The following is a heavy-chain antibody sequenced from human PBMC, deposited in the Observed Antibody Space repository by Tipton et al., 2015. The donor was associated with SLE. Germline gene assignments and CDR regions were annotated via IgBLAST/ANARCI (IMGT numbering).Heavy chain of an antibody. CDR3: ARGRGTIFGVVIIPYYYYGMDV. Sequence: TLSLTCTVSGGSINSSSHFWGWIRQTPGKGLEWIGSMYYTGSTYYNPSLKSRVTMSVDTSKNQFSLKLSSVTAADTAVYYCARGRGTIFGVVIIPYYYYGMDVWGQGTTVTVSS. CDR1: GGSINSSSHF. D-gene: IGHD3-3*01. V-gene: IGHV4-39*01. J-gene: IGHJ6*02. CDR2: MYYTGST.